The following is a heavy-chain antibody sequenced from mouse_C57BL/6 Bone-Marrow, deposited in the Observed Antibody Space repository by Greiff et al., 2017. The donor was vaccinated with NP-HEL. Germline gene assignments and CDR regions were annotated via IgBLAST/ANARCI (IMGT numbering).Heavy chain of an antibody. J-gene: IGHJ1*03. V-gene: IGHV1-55*01. D-gene: IGHD1-1*01. CDR1: GYTFTSYW. CDR3: ARGYYGSSYYWYFDV. CDR2: IYPGSGST. Sequence: QVQLKQPGAELVKPGASVKMSCKASGYTFTSYWITWVKQRPGQGLEWIGDIYPGSGSTNYNEKFKSKATLTVDKPSSTAYMQLSSLTSEDSAVYYCARGYYGSSYYWYFDVWGTGTTVTVSS.